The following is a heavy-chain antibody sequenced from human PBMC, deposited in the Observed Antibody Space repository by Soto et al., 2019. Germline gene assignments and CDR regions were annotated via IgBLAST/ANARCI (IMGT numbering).Heavy chain of an antibody. CDR2: ISHDGSNK. CDR3: ASSRRPYESNRHGGGLDY. Sequence: PGGSLRLSCVVSGFPFNATHWVRQAPGKGLEWVTVISHDGSNKYYADSVKGRFTISRDNSKNTLYLQMNSLRAEDTAVYYCASSRRPYESNRHGGGLDYWSQGTLVTVSS. J-gene: IGHJ4*02. V-gene: IGHV3-30-3*01. D-gene: IGHD3-16*01. CDR1: GFPFNA.